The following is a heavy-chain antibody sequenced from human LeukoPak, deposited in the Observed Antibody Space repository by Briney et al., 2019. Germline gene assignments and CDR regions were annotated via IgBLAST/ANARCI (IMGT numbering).Heavy chain of an antibody. V-gene: IGHV3-23*01. CDR2: IGSTGIDR. CDR1: GFTVSSNF. D-gene: IGHD2-21*01. J-gene: IGHJ4*02. Sequence: GGSLRLSCAASGFTVSSNFMSWVRQAPGKGLEWVSVIGSTGIDRHYADTVRGRFDISRDNSENTLFLHMNSLRVEDTGIYYCAKRVPHAALHDWGQGTLVTVSS. CDR3: AKRVPHAALHD.